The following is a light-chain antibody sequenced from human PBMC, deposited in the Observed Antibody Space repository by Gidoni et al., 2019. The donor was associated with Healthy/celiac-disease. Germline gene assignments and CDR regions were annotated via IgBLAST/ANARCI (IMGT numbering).Light chain of an antibody. CDR2: DAS. CDR3: QQYDNLPRT. Sequence: DIQMTQSPSSLSASVGDIVTITCQASQDISNYLKWYQQKPGKAPKLLIYDASNLEKGVPSRFSGSGSGTDFTFTISSLQPEDIATYYCQQYDNLPRTFGQGTKVEIK. CDR1: QDISNY. J-gene: IGKJ1*01. V-gene: IGKV1-33*01.